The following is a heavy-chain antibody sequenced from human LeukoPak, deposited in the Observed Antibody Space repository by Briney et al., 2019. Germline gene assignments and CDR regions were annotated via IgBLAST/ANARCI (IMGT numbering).Heavy chain of an antibody. CDR3: ATTIIAATMDV. D-gene: IGHD6-13*01. J-gene: IGHJ6*02. V-gene: IGHV3-74*01. Sequence: AGGSLRLSCAASGFIFTDYYMSWIRQAPGKGLVWVSRLKSDGRSTSYADSVKGRFTISRDNAKNTLYLQMNSLRAEDTAVYYCATTIIAATMDVWGQGTTVTVSS. CDR1: GFIFTDYY. CDR2: LKSDGRST.